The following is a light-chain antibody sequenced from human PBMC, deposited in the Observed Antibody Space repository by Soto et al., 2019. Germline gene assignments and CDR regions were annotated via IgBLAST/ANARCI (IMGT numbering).Light chain of an antibody. CDR1: QSISSW. CDR3: QQYNSYST. Sequence: DIQMTQSPSTLSASVGDRVTITCRASQSISSWLAWYQQKPGKAPKVLIYDASSLESGVPSRFSGSGSGTEFTLTNSSLQPDDFATYYCQQYNSYSTFGQGTKVEIK. J-gene: IGKJ1*01. V-gene: IGKV1-5*01. CDR2: DAS.